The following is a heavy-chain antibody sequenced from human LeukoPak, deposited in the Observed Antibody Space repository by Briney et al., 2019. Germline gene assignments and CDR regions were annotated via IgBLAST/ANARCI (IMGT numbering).Heavy chain of an antibody. J-gene: IGHJ4*02. V-gene: IGHV3-74*01. CDR1: GFTFSTYW. D-gene: IGHD3-10*01. CDR3: ARAAMVRGVDYFDY. Sequence: GGSLRLSCAASGFTFSTYWMHWVRQAPGKGLVWVSRINSDGSSTSYADSVKGRFTIPRDNAKNTLYLQMNSLRVEDTAIYYCARAAMVRGVDYFDYWGQGTLVTVSS. CDR2: INSDGSST.